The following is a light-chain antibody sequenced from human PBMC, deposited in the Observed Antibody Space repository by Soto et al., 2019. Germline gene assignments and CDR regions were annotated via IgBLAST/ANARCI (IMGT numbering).Light chain of an antibody. CDR1: QTIMTY. CDR3: QQSYNSPQT. V-gene: IGKV1-39*01. CDR2: AAS. J-gene: IGKJ1*01. Sequence: DIQMTQSPSSLSASAGDEVTITCRASQTIMTYLNWYQLKPGKPPRLLIYAASSLQSGVPSRFSGSGSGTDFTLTITSLQPEDFATYSCQQSYNSPQTFGQGTKVEIK.